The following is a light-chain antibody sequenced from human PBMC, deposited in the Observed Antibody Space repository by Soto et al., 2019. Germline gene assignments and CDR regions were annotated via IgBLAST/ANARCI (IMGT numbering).Light chain of an antibody. CDR3: QQDYTTYT. Sequence: DIVMTQSPDSLAVSLGERATINCKSSQSVLYSSNNKNYLAWYQQKPGQPPKLLIYWASTRESGVPDRYSGSGSGTYFTLTISSLQAEDVAVYYCQQDYTTYTFGQGTKLVIK. CDR1: QSVLYSSNNKNY. CDR2: WAS. V-gene: IGKV4-1*01. J-gene: IGKJ2*01.